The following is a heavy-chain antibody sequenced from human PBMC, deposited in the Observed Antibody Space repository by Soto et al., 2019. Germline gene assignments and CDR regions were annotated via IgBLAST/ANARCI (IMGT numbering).Heavy chain of an antibody. CDR3: ARGGYTKVGYGLDV. V-gene: IGHV4-59*01. J-gene: IGHJ6*02. D-gene: IGHD6-13*01. CDR1: GGSISSYY. Sequence: SETLSLTCTVSGGSISSYYWSWIRQPPGKGLEWIGYIYYTGSTTYNPSLKSRVTISVDTSKNQFSLKLNSVTAADTAVYYCARGGYTKVGYGLDVWGQGTTVTVSS. CDR2: IYYTGST.